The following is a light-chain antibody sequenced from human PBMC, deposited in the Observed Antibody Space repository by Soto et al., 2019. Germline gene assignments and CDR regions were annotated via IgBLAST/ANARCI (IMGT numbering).Light chain of an antibody. CDR2: GTS. Sequence: QAVVTQEPSLTVSPGGTVTLTCASSTGAVTSDYYPSWFQQKPGQPPRALIYGTSIKHSWTPAPFSGSLLGGKAALTLSGVQPEDEAEYYCLLFYGGVQLWVFGGGTKLTVL. J-gene: IGLJ3*02. CDR3: LLFYGGVQLWV. V-gene: IGLV7-43*01. CDR1: TGAVTSDYY.